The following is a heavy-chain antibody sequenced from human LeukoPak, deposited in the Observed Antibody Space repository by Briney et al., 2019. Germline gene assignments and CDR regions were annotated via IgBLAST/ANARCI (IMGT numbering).Heavy chain of an antibody. Sequence: GGSLRLSCAASGFTFSNYWMNWVRQVPGKGLEWVANIKQDGSEKHYMDSVKGRFTISRDNAKNSLYLQMNSLRAEDTAVYYCARQGGSVAFDIWGQGTMVTVSS. D-gene: IGHD2-15*01. CDR3: ARQGGSVAFDI. CDR2: IKQDGSEK. CDR1: GFTFSNYW. V-gene: IGHV3-7*01. J-gene: IGHJ3*02.